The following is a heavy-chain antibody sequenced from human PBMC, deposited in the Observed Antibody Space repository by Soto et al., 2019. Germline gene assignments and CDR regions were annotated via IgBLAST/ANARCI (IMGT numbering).Heavy chain of an antibody. V-gene: IGHV5-51*01. CDR1: GYSFTSYW. CDR3: ARTKHIVVVTAIPLGWFDP. Sequence: SLKISCRCSGYSFTSYWIGWVRQMPGKGLEWMGIIYPGDSDTRYSPSFQGQVTISADKSISTAYLQWSSLKASDTAMYYCARTKHIVVVTAIPLGWFDPWGQGTLVTVSS. J-gene: IGHJ5*02. D-gene: IGHD2-21*02. CDR2: IYPGDSDT.